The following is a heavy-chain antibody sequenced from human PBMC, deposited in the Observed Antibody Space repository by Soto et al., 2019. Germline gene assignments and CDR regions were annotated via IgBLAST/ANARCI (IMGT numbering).Heavy chain of an antibody. J-gene: IGHJ3*02. CDR3: ATYNSGYDKNSDAFDI. V-gene: IGHV1-2*04. D-gene: IGHD5-12*01. CDR2: INPNSGGT. Sequence: GASVKVSCKASGYTFTGYYMHWVRQAPGQGLEWMGWINPNSGGTNYAQKFQGWVTMTRDTSISTAYMELSRLRSDDTAVYYCATYNSGYDKNSDAFDIWGQGTMVTVSS. CDR1: GYTFTGYY.